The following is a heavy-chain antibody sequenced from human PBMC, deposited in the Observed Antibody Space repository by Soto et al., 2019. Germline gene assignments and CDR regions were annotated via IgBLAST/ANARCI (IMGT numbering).Heavy chain of an antibody. J-gene: IGHJ6*02. V-gene: IGHV4-59*01. CDR1: GGTISRYY. CDR3: ARDLWGYCGTDCYPLDV. Sequence: QVQLQESGPGLVKPSETLSLTCTVSGGTISRYYWSWIRQPPGKGLEWIGYMYNTGSTVYNPSFKSRVTISVDTSQNQFSLTLNSVTAADTAVYYCARDLWGYCGTDCYPLDVWGQGTTVTVSS. CDR2: MYNTGST. D-gene: IGHD2-21*02.